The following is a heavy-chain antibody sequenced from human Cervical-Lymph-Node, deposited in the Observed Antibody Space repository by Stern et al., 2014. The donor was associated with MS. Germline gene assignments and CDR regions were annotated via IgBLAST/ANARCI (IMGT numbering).Heavy chain of an antibody. D-gene: IGHD2-8*01. J-gene: IGHJ4*02. Sequence: VQLVESGGGVIQPGRSLTLSCAASGFTFSTHGMHWVRQAPGKGLAWVALISDDGTNKYYPDSVKCRFTISRDNSKSTLYLQMNSLRPEDTALYYCAKSAVALMVFAPDSWGQGTLVTVSS. CDR2: ISDDGTNK. V-gene: IGHV3-30*18. CDR3: AKSAVALMVFAPDS. CDR1: GFTFSTHG.